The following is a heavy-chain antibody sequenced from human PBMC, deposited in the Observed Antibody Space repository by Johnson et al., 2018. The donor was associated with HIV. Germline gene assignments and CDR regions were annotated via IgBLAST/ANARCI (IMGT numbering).Heavy chain of an antibody. Sequence: QVQLVESGGGVVRPGGSLRLSCSASGFTFSSYAMHWVRQAPGKGLEWVAVISYDGSNKYYAYSVKGRFTISRDNSKNTLYLQMNSLRAEDTAVYYCARGYGGNYDAFDIWGQGTMVTVSS. CDR2: ISYDGSNK. CDR1: GFTFSSYA. V-gene: IGHV3-30*04. CDR3: ARGYGGNYDAFDI. D-gene: IGHD4-23*01. J-gene: IGHJ3*02.